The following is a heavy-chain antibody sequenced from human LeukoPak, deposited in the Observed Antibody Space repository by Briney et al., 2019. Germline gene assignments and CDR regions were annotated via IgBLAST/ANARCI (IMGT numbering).Heavy chain of an antibody. CDR2: ILYDGSNK. CDR1: GFTFSSYA. Sequence: GGSLRLSCAASGFTFSSYAMHWVRQAPGKGLEWVAVILYDGSNKHYADSVKGRFTISRDNSKNTLYLQMNSLRAEDTAVYYCARVGAFRDAFDCWGQGTLVTVSS. V-gene: IGHV3-30-3*01. J-gene: IGHJ4*02. D-gene: IGHD5-24*01. CDR3: ARVGAFRDAFDC.